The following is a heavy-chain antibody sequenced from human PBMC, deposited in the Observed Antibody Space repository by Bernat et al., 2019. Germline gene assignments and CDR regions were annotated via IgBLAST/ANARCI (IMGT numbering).Heavy chain of an antibody. Sequence: EVQLLESGGGLVQPGGSLRLSCAASGFTFSPYAMSWVRQSPGKRLDWVSTILGSGGATYYAGSVKGRFTISRDNSKNTLYLQMNSLGAEDTAVYYCAKVKLATSSWYGSDYWGRGTLVTVSS. CDR2: ILGSGGAT. V-gene: IGHV3-23*01. CDR3: AKVKLATSSWYGSDY. CDR1: GFTFSPYA. D-gene: IGHD6-13*01. J-gene: IGHJ4*02.